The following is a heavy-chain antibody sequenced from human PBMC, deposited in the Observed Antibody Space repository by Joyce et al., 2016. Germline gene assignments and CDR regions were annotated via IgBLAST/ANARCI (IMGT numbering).Heavy chain of an antibody. D-gene: IGHD6-6*01. CDR3: ARGQLTNQHWFDP. J-gene: IGHJ5*02. V-gene: IGHV3-74*01. CDR1: GFTFTKYW. CDR2: TNRDGSST. Sequence: ELQLVESGGDLVQPGGSLRISCATSGFTFTKYWIHWVRQAPGKGLVCVSRTNRDGSSTTYADSVQGRFTGSRDNAKDTVYLQMNNLRVEDTAVYYCARGQLTNQHWFDPWGQGTLITVSS.